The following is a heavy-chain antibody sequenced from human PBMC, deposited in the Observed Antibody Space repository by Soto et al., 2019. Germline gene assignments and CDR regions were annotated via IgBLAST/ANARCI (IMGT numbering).Heavy chain of an antibody. V-gene: IGHV1-3*01. D-gene: IGHD3-3*01. CDR2: INAGNGNT. J-gene: IGHJ5*02. Sequence: GASVKVSCKASGYTFTSYAMHWVRQAPGQRLEWMGWINAGNGNTKYSQKFQGRVTITRDTSASTAYMELSSLRSEDTAVYYCASERITIFGVATNWFDPWGQGTLVTVS. CDR1: GYTFTSYA. CDR3: ASERITIFGVATNWFDP.